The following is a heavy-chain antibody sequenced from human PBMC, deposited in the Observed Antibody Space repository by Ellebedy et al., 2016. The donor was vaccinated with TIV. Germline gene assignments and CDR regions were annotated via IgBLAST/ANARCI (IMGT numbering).Heavy chain of an antibody. V-gene: IGHV4-31*01. Sequence: MPSETLSLTCSVSGGSISSADKSWSWIRQHPGKGLAWIGYIYYSGSTYYNPSLRNQVIISIDKYKNQFSLNLSSVPAAETAVYYCSRRDHFWNTYVFDDWGQGTLVTVSS. CDR2: IYYSGST. J-gene: IGHJ4*02. CDR3: SRRDHFWNTYVFDD. D-gene: IGHD3-3*02. CDR1: GGSISSADKS.